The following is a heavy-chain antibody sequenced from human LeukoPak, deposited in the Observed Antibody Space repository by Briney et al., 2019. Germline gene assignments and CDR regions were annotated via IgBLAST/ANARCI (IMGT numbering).Heavy chain of an antibody. CDR3: ARDLRTEKANGVCYGWFDP. D-gene: IGHD2-8*01. V-gene: IGHV3-11*06. J-gene: IGHJ5*02. Sequence: PGGSLRLSCAASGFTFSDYYMSWIRQAPGKGLEWVSSISSSSSYIYYADSVKGRFTISRDNAKNSLYLQMNSLRAEDTAVYYCARDLRTEKANGVCYGWFDPWGQGTLVTVSS. CDR2: ISSSSSYI. CDR1: GFTFSDYY.